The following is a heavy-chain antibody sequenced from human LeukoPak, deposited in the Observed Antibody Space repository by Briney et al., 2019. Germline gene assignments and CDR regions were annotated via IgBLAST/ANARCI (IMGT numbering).Heavy chain of an antibody. D-gene: IGHD6-19*01. J-gene: IGHJ4*02. CDR3: AKGATIPTSGSIAVAGIDY. V-gene: IGHV3-23*01. CDR1: GFTFSNYA. CDR2: ISGGGGGT. Sequence: GGSLRLSCAASGFTFSNYAMTWVRQAPGKGLEWVSTISGGGGGTYYADSVKGRFTISRDNSKNTLYLQMNSLRAEDTAVYYCAKGATIPTSGSIAVAGIDYWGQGTQGTVSS.